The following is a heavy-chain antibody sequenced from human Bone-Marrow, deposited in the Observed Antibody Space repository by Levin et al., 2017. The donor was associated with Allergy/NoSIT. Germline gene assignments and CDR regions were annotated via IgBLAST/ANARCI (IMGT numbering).Heavy chain of an antibody. D-gene: IGHD3-16*01. CDR2: IYSGGNT. V-gene: IGHV3-53*01. J-gene: IGHJ4*02. CDR1: GFTMSTNY. CDR3: ARGLGNLDF. Sequence: PGGSLRLSCAASGFTMSTNYMSWVRQAPGKGLEWISVIYSGGNTYVADSVRGRFSISRDNSKNTLYLQMNSLRAQDTAVYFCARGLGNLDFWGQGTLVTVSS.